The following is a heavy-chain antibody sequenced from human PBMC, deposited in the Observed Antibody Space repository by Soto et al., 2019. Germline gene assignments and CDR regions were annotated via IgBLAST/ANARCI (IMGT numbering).Heavy chain of an antibody. D-gene: IGHD3-3*01. J-gene: IGHJ6*02. CDR1: GFIFRTYA. V-gene: IGHV3-30*18. CDR3: AKAFWSGLLRTKDDKQYPAADV. CDR2: ISFDGTKK. Sequence: QVQVVESGGGVVQPGRSLRLSCAASGFIFRTYAMHWVRQAPGKGLEWVAIISFDGTKKYYADSVKGRFTISRDNPTNTLYLQMNSLRGDDTAVYHCAKAFWSGLLRTKDDKQYPAADVWGRGTTVVVSS.